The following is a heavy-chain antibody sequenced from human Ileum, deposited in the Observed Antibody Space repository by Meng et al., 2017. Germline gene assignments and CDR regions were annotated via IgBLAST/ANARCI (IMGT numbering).Heavy chain of an antibody. CDR2: IYESGST. CDR3: ANIVFNWFDS. Sequence: QVQLQDSGPGLVKPSGTLSLTCAVSGGSIGSSNWWIWVRQPPGKGLEWIGEIYESGSTNYNPSLKSRVTISLDRSKNHFSLKLNSVTAADTAVYYCANIVFNWFDSWGQGTLVTVSS. D-gene: IGHD2-15*01. CDR1: GGSIGSSNW. J-gene: IGHJ5*01. V-gene: IGHV4-4*02.